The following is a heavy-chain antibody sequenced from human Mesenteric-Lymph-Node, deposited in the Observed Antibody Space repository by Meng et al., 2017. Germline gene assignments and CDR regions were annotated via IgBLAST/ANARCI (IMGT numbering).Heavy chain of an antibody. D-gene: IGHD6-13*01. CDR1: GYTCSNYG. CDR3: TRADIAAAGTGGY. CDR2: ISGYSGNT. Sequence: QVQLVQSGAEVKKPGASVKVSCKANGYTCSNYGISWVRQAPGQGLEWMGWISGYSGNTKYAQKLQGRVTMTTDTSTNTAYMELRSLRSDDTAVYYCTRADIAAAGTGGYWGQGTLVTVSS. J-gene: IGHJ4*02. V-gene: IGHV1-18*01.